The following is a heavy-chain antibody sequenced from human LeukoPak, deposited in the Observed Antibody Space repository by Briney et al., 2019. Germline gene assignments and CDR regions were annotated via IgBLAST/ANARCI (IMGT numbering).Heavy chain of an antibody. Sequence: PSQTLSLTCTVSGGSISSGGYYWSWIRQHPGKGLEWIGYIYYSGSTYYNPSLKSRVTISVDTSKNQFSLKLSSVTAADTAVYYCAIGGIFADYYDSSGLTDPNDYWGQGTLVTVSS. CDR3: AIGGIFADYYDSSGLTDPNDY. CDR1: GGSISSGGYY. J-gene: IGHJ4*02. V-gene: IGHV4-31*03. CDR2: IYYSGST. D-gene: IGHD3-22*01.